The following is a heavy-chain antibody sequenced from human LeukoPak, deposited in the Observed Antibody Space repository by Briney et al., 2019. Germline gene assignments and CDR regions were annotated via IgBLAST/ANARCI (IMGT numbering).Heavy chain of an antibody. V-gene: IGHV4-31*03. CDR1: GGSISSGGYY. CDR3: ARGWDYDSGGRPTAYVY. J-gene: IGHJ4*02. CDR2: IYYSGST. D-gene: IGHD3-22*01. Sequence: SQTLSLTCTVSGGSISSGGYYWSWIRQHPGKGLEWIGYIYYSGSTYYNPSLKSRVTISVDTSKNQFSLKLSSVTAADTAVYYCARGWDYDSGGRPTAYVYWGQGTLVSVSS.